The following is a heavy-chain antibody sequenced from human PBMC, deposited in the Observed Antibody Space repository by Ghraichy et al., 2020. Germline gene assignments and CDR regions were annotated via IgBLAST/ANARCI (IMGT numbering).Heavy chain of an antibody. CDR1: GFTFSSYA. V-gene: IGHV3-30*04. J-gene: IGHJ4*02. D-gene: IGHD3-10*01. CDR2: ISYDGSNK. CDR3: ARDHGFGELLYGSFDY. Sequence: GGSLRLSCAASGFTFSSYAMHWVRQAPGKGLEWVAVISYDGSNKYYADSVKGRFTISRDNSKNTLYLQMNSLRAEDTAVYYCARDHGFGELLYGSFDYWGQGTLVTVSS.